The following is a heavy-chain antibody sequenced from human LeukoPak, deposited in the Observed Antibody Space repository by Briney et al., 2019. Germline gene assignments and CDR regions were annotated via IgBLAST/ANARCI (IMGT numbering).Heavy chain of an antibody. V-gene: IGHV1-2*02. Sequence: ASVKVSCKASGYTFTGYYMHWVRQAPGEGLEWMGWINPNSGGTNYAQKFQGRVTMTRDTSINTAYMEVRRLTSDDTAVYYCARERGTLAVAGDAFDIWGQGTMVTVSS. CDR3: ARERGTLAVAGDAFDI. CDR1: GYTFTGYY. J-gene: IGHJ3*02. D-gene: IGHD6-19*01. CDR2: INPNSGGT.